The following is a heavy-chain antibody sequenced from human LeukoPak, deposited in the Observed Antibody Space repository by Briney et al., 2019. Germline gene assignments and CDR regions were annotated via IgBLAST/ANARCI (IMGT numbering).Heavy chain of an antibody. Sequence: GGSLRLSCAASGFTFNGYAMNWVRQAPGKGLEWVSAISDSGDNTYYADSVRGRFTISRDNSMNTLYLQMNTLRAEDTAVYYCARALDYGDLYFDYWGQGTLVTVSS. CDR2: ISDSGDNT. CDR3: ARALDYGDLYFDY. D-gene: IGHD4-17*01. J-gene: IGHJ4*02. V-gene: IGHV3-23*01. CDR1: GFTFNGYA.